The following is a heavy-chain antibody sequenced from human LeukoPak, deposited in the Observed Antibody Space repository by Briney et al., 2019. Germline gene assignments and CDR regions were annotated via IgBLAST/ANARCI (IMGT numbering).Heavy chain of an antibody. V-gene: IGHV3-48*03. CDR1: GFTFSSYE. J-gene: IGHJ4*02. CDR2: ISSSGGTI. D-gene: IGHD6-13*01. CDR3: ATKGIAAASDY. Sequence: GGSLRLSCAASGFTFSSYEMNWVRQAPGKGLEWVSYISSSGGTIYYADSVKGRFTISRDNAKNSLYLQMNSLRAEDTAVYYCATKGIAAASDYWGQGTLVTVSS.